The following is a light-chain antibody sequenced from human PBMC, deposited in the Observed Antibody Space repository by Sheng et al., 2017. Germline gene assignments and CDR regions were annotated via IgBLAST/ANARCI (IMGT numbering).Light chain of an antibody. CDR1: SSDVGGYNY. V-gene: IGLV2-14*03. CDR3: SSFTSMSTVI. J-gene: IGLJ2*01. Sequence: QSALTQPRSVSGSPGQSVTISCTGTSSDVGGYNYVSWYQQHPGKAPKLLIYDVNNRPSGVSSRFSGSKSGNTASLTISGLQAEDEADYYCSSFTSMSTVILGGGTKLTVL. CDR2: DVN.